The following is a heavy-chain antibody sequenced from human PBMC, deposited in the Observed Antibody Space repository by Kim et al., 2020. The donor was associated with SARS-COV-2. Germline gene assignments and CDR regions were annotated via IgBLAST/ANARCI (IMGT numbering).Heavy chain of an antibody. J-gene: IGHJ6*02. Sequence: GGSLRLSCAASGFTFSSYGMHWVRQAPGKGLEWVAVIWYDGSNKYYADSVKGRFTISRDNSKNTLYLQMNSLRAEDTAVYYCAKDLPAATYYYYYYGMDVWGQGTTVTVSS. CDR1: GFTFSSYG. CDR2: IWYDGSNK. D-gene: IGHD2-2*01. V-gene: IGHV3-33*06. CDR3: AKDLPAATYYYYYYGMDV.